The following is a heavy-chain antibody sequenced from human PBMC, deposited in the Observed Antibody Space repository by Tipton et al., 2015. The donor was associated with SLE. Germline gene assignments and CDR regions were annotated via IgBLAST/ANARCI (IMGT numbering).Heavy chain of an antibody. Sequence: TLSLTCAVSGGSISSYGYSWSWIRQPPGKGLEWIGYIYQSGATYYNPSLNSRVTISVDRSKNQFSLNLSSVTAADTAVYYCSGEKIVDTGEKVFDIWGQGTMVTVSS. D-gene: IGHD1-26*01. CDR3: SGEKIVDTGEKVFDI. CDR2: IYQSGAT. CDR1: GGSISSYGYS. V-gene: IGHV4-30-2*01. J-gene: IGHJ3*02.